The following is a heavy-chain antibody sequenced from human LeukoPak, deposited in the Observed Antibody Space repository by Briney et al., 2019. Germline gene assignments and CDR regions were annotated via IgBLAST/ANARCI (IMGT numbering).Heavy chain of an antibody. CDR3: ARAYSGYDSGYTH. V-gene: IGHV3-7*01. CDR2: INPDGSEK. J-gene: IGHJ4*02. CDR1: GFTFNTFW. D-gene: IGHD5-12*01. Sequence: GGSLRLSCAGSGFTFNTFWMNWVRQAPGKGLEWVANINPDGSEKYLVDSVKGRFTISRDNAKNSLYLQMNSLRAEDTAVYYCARAYSGYDSGYTHWGQGTLVTVSS.